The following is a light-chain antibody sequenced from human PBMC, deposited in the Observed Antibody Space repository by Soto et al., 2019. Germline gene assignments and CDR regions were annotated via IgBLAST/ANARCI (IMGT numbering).Light chain of an antibody. CDR2: EVS. J-gene: IGLJ1*01. CDR1: SSDVGGYNY. CDR3: SSYAGSNNLFV. Sequence: QSALTQPPSASGCPGQSVTISCTGTSSDVGGYNYVSWYQQHPGKAPKLMIYEVSKRPSGVPDRFSGSKSGNTASLTVSGLQAEDEADYYCSSYAGSNNLFVFGTGTKVTVL. V-gene: IGLV2-8*01.